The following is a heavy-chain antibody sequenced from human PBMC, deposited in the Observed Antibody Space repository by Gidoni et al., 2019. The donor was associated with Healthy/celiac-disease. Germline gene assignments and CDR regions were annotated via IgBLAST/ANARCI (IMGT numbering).Heavy chain of an antibody. CDR2: IWYDGSNK. CDR3: ARDIFMTTVEYYYGMDV. CDR1: GFTFSSYR. J-gene: IGHJ6*02. Sequence: QVQLVESGGGVVQPGRSLRLPCAASGFTFSSYRMHWVRQAPGKGLEWVAVIWYDGSNKYYADSVKGRFTISRDNSKNTLYLQMNSLRAEDTAVYYCARDIFMTTVEYYYGMDVWGQGTTVTVSS. D-gene: IGHD4-17*01. V-gene: IGHV3-33*01.